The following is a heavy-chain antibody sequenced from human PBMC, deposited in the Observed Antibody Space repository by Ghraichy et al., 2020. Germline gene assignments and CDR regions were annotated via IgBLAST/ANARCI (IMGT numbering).Heavy chain of an antibody. CDR1: GYTFTTYG. J-gene: IGHJ3*02. CDR3: ARDYYYYDSGGYEDTFDI. CDR2: ISGKDGET. V-gene: IGHV1-18*04. Sequence: ASVKVSCKASGYTFTTYGISWVRQAPGQGIEWVGWISGKDGETNYAQKLRGRVTMTTDTSTTTVYMELRSLRSDDTAVYYCARDYYYYDSGGYEDTFDIWGQGTMVTVAS. D-gene: IGHD3-22*01.